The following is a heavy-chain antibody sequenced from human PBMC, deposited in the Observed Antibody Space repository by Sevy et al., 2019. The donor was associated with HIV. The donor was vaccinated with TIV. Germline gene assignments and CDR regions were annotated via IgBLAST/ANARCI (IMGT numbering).Heavy chain of an antibody. V-gene: IGHV3-33*01. CDR3: ARGQGPFDAFDI. J-gene: IGHJ3*02. CDR2: IWRDGTNK. CDR1: GFILSNYG. Sequence: GGSLRLSCAASGFILSNYGMHWVRQAPGKGLEWVAVIWRDGTNKFYADSVKGRFTFSRDDSKSTLFLQMNSLRADDTAIYYCARGQGPFDAFDIWGQGTMVTVS.